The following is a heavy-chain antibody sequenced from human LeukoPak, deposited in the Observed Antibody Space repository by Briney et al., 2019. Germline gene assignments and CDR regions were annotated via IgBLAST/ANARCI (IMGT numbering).Heavy chain of an antibody. CDR3: ARDRLLYLDY. V-gene: IGHV3-53*01. J-gene: IGHJ4*02. D-gene: IGHD2-21*02. CDR1: GFTVSNNY. CDR2: VYDGDTT. Sequence: GSLRLSCAASGFTVSNNYMSWVRQAPGKGLEWVSAVYDGDTTYYADSVKGRFTISRDNSKNTLYLQINSLRVEDTAVYFCARDRLLYLDYWGQGTPVTVSS.